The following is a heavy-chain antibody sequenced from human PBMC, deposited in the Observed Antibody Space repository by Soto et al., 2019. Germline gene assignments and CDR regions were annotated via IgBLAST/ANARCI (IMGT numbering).Heavy chain of an antibody. J-gene: IGHJ6*03. CDR3: ARTAWDIVVVPAAIQYYYYMDV. CDR1: GGSISSYY. D-gene: IGHD2-2*01. V-gene: IGHV4-59*08. Sequence: SETQSLTCTVSGGSISSYYWSWIRQPPGKGLEWIGYIYYSGSTNYNPSLKSRVTISVDTSKNQFSLKLSSVTAADTAVYYCARTAWDIVVVPAAIQYYYYMDVWGKGTTVTVSS. CDR2: IYYSGST.